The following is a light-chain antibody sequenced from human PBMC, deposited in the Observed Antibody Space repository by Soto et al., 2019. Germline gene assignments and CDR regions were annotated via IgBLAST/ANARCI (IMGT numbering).Light chain of an antibody. J-gene: IGKJ1*01. V-gene: IGKV1-27*01. CDR3: QKYSSPPRT. CDR1: QGISNY. CDR2: AAS. Sequence: DIQMTQSPPSLSASVGDRVTITCRASQGISNYLAWYQQKPGELPKLVIYAASILQTGVPSRFSGGGSGTDLSLTISSLQPEEVATYFCQKYSSPPRTLRQGTKGDTK.